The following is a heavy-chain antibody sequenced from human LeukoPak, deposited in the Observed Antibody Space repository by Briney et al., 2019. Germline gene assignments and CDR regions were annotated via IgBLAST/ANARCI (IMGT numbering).Heavy chain of an antibody. V-gene: IGHV1-18*01. Sequence: GASVKVSCKASGYTFTSYGISWVRQAPGQGLEWMGWISAYNGNTNYAQKLQGRVTMTTDTSTSTAYMELRSLRSDDTAVYYCARARRIVAAGLIDWFDPWGQGTLVTVSS. J-gene: IGHJ5*02. CDR2: ISAYNGNT. CDR1: GYTFTSYG. D-gene: IGHD6-13*01. CDR3: ARARRIVAAGLIDWFDP.